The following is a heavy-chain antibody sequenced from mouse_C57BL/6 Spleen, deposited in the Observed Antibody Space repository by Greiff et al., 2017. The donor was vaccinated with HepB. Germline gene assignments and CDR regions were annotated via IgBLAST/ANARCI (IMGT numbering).Heavy chain of an antibody. J-gene: IGHJ2*01. Sequence: DVQLVESGGDLVKPGGSLKLSCAASGFTFSSYGMSWVRQTPDKRLEWVATISSGGSYTYYPDSVKGRFTISRDNAKNTLYLQMSSLKSEDTAMYYCARHDYDGYYYFDYWGQGTTLTVSS. D-gene: IGHD2-3*01. CDR3: ARHDYDGYYYFDY. V-gene: IGHV5-6*01. CDR2: ISSGGSYT. CDR1: GFTFSSYG.